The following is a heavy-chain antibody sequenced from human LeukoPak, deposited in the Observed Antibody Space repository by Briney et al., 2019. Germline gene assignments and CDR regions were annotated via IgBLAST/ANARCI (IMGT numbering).Heavy chain of an antibody. Sequence: GGSLRLSCAASGFTFSDYYMSWIRQAPGKGLEWVSYISSSGSTIYYADSVKGRFTISRDNAKNSLYLQMNSLRAEDTAVYYCARVKYSGSYPHDYWGQGTLVTVSS. J-gene: IGHJ4*02. CDR3: ARVKYSGSYPHDY. V-gene: IGHV3-11*04. CDR2: ISSSGSTI. D-gene: IGHD1-26*01. CDR1: GFTFSDYY.